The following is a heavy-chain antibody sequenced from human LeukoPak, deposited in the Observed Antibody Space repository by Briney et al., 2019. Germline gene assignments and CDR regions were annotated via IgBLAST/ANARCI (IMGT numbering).Heavy chain of an antibody. Sequence: PETLSLTCAVYGGSFSGYYWSWIRQPPGKGLEWIGEINHSGGTNYNPSLKSRVTISVDTSKNQFSLKLSSVTAADTAVYYCARGRARMTRAYFDYWGQGTLVTVSS. CDR2: INHSGGT. V-gene: IGHV4-34*01. J-gene: IGHJ4*02. D-gene: IGHD5-12*01. CDR3: ARGRARMTRAYFDY. CDR1: GGSFSGYY.